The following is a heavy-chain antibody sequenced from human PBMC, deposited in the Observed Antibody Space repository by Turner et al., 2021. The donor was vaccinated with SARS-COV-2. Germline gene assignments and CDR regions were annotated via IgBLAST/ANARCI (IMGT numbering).Heavy chain of an antibody. J-gene: IGHJ6*02. CDR1: GLIFRDDE. V-gene: IGHV3-48*03. Sequence: EVQLVESGGGLVKPGGSLRLSCVASGLIFRDDEFNWVRQASVKGLECLSYISGTGEVVYYSDSVEGRFTISRDNSNNSVHLQMNRLRDEDTAIYYCARRYNWNPDYGMDVWGQGTTVTVSS. CDR3: ARRYNWNPDYGMDV. CDR2: ISGTGEV. D-gene: IGHD1-20*01.